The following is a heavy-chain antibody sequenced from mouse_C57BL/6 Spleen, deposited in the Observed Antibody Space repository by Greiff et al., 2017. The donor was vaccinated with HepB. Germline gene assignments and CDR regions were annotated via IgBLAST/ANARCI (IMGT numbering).Heavy chain of an antibody. CDR3: ARHYYGSSFDY. CDR2: ISGGGGNT. CDR1: GFTFSSYT. Sequence: EVQLVESGGGLVKPGGSLKLSCAASGFTFSSYTMSWVRQTPEKRLEWVATISGGGGNTYYPDSVKGRFTISRDNAKNTLYLQMSSLRSEDTALYDGARHYYGSSFDYWGQGTTLTVSS. V-gene: IGHV5-9*01. J-gene: IGHJ2*01. D-gene: IGHD1-1*01.